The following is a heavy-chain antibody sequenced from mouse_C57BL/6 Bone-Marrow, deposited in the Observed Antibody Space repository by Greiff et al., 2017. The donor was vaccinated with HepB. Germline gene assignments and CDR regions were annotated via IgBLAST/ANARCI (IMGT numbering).Heavy chain of an antibody. J-gene: IGHJ1*03. Sequence: EVQLVESGGGLVKPGGSLKLSCAASGFTFSDYGMHWVSQAPEKGLEWVAYISSGSSTIYYADKVKGRFTISRDNAKNTLFLQLTSLRSEDTAMYYCARLYSNHWYFDVGCRGTTATVTA. CDR1: GFTFSDYG. D-gene: IGHD2-5*01. V-gene: IGHV5-17*01. CDR3: ARLYSNHWYFDV. CDR2: ISSGSSTI.